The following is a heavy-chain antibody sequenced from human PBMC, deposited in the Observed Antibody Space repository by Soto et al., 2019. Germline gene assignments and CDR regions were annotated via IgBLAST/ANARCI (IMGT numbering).Heavy chain of an antibody. CDR1: GFTFSDYY. Sequence: QVQLVESGGGLVKPGGSLRLSCAASGFTFSDYYMSWIRQGPGKGLEWVSYISSSSTYASYADSVKDRFTTSRDNAANSLFLQMNSLRAADTAVYYCATYGATGSFDYWGQGTRVTVSS. CDR3: ATYGATGSFDY. J-gene: IGHJ4*02. V-gene: IGHV3-11*06. D-gene: IGHD1-26*01. CDR2: ISSSSTYA.